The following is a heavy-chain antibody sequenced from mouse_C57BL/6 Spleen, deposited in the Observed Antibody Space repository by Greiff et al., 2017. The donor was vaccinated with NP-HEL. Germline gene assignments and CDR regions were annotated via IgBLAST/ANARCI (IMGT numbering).Heavy chain of an antibody. CDR1: GFTFSSYA. V-gene: IGHV5-4*01. J-gene: IGHJ2*01. CDR2: ISDGGSYT. Sequence: EVKLMESGGGSVKPGGSLKLSCAASGFTFSSYAMSWVRQTPEKRLEWVATISDGGSYTYYPDNVKGRFTISRDNAKNNLYLQMSHLKSEDTAMYYCARDQSLDYWGQGTTLTVSS. CDR3: ARDQSLDY. D-gene: IGHD1-3*01.